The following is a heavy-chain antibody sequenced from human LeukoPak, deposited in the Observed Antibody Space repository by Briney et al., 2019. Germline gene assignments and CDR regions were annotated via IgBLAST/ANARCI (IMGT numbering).Heavy chain of an antibody. CDR2: INPNSGGT. CDR1: GYSFADFY. D-gene: IGHD6-13*01. CDR3: ERDIAAAVVYYYMDV. Sequence: GASVKVSCKASGYSFADFYIHWLRQVPGQGLEWMVWINPNSGGTNYAHKFEGRVTMTRDTSISTVYMDLSSLRSADTAVYFCERDIAAAVVYYYMDVSGERATVTVSS. J-gene: IGHJ6*03. V-gene: IGHV1-2*07.